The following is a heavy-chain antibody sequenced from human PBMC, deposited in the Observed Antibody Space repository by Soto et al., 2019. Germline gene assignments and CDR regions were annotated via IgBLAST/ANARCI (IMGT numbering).Heavy chain of an antibody. Sequence: PSETLSLTCAVSGGSISSSNWWSWVRQPPGKGLEWIGEIYHSGSTNYNPSLKSRVTISVDKSKNQFSLKLSSVTAADTAVYYCARAVPYCSGGSCYLRWFDPWGQGTLVTVSS. J-gene: IGHJ5*02. CDR3: ARAVPYCSGGSCYLRWFDP. CDR2: IYHSGST. V-gene: IGHV4-4*02. CDR1: GGSISSSNW. D-gene: IGHD2-15*01.